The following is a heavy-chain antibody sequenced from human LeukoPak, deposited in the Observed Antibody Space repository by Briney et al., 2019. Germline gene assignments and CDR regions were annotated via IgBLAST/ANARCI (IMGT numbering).Heavy chain of an antibody. J-gene: IGHJ4*02. V-gene: IGHV3-23*01. CDR2: ISGSDGST. CDR1: GFTFSTYA. Sequence: PGGSLRLSCAASGFTFSTYAMNWVRQAPGKGLEWVSVISGSDGSTYYADSVKGRFTISRDDSKNTLYVQMNSLRAEDTAVYYCAKVRTGHYFDYWGQGTLVTVSS. D-gene: IGHD3/OR15-3a*01. CDR3: AKVRTGHYFDY.